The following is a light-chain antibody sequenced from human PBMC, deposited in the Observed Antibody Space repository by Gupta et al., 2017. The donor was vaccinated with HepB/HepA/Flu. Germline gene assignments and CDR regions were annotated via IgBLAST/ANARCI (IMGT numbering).Light chain of an antibody. CDR2: WAS. CDR3: QQYYSTPIT. V-gene: IGKV4-1*01. Sequence: DIVMTQSPDSLAVSLGERATINCKSSQSVLYSSNNKNYLAGYQQKPGQPPKLLIYWASTRESGVPDRFSGSGSGKDFTLTISSLQAEEVAVYYCQQYYSTPITFGGGTKVEIK. CDR1: QSVLYSSNNKNY. J-gene: IGKJ4*01.